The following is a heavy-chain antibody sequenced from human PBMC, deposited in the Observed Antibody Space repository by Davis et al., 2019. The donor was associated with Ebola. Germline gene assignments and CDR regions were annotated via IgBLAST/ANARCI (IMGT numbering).Heavy chain of an antibody. V-gene: IGHV3-7*01. Sequence: GESLKISCAASGFTFSSYWMSWVRQAPGKGLEWVANIKQDGSEKYYVDSLKGRFTISRDNAKNSLYLQMNSLRDDDMAMYYCARDADGNFDYWGQGTLVTVSS. D-gene: IGHD1-26*01. J-gene: IGHJ4*02. CDR1: GFTFSSYW. CDR3: ARDADGNFDY. CDR2: IKQDGSEK.